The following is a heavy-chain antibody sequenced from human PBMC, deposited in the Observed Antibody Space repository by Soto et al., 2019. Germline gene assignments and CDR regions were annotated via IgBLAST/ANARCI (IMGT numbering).Heavy chain of an antibody. Sequence: PSETLSLTCAVYGGSFSGYYWSWIRQPPGKGLEWIGEINHSGSTNYNPSLKSRVTISVDTSKNQFSLKLSSVTAADTAVYYCARGHYGGWYHKFDYWGQGTLVTVS. CDR3: ARGHYGGWYHKFDY. CDR2: INHSGST. CDR1: GGSFSGYY. V-gene: IGHV4-34*01. D-gene: IGHD6-19*01. J-gene: IGHJ4*02.